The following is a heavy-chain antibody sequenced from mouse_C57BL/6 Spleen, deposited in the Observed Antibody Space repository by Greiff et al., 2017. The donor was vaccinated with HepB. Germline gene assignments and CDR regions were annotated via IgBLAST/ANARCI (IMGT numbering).Heavy chain of an antibody. CDR1: GYTFTSYW. V-gene: IGHV1-64*01. Sequence: QVQLQQPGAELVKPGASVKLSCKASGYTFTSYWMHWVKQRPGQGLEWIGMIHPNSGSTNYNEKFKSKATLTVDKSSSTAYMQLSSLTSEDSAVYYCARSGYGSSYPYYAMDYWGQGTSVTVSS. CDR3: ARSGYGSSYPYYAMDY. CDR2: IHPNSGST. D-gene: IGHD1-1*01. J-gene: IGHJ4*01.